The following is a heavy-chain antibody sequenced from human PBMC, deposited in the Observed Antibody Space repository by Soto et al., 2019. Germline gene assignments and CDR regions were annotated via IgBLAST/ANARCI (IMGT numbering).Heavy chain of an antibody. CDR1: GGCISSSSYF. CDR3: MRHYNGPGHYNSPGGAFES. V-gene: IGHV4-39*01. Sequence: SETLSLTCAVCGGCISSSSYFWGWIRQSPGKGLEWIGSLYYTGSTYYNPSLESRVTIYVGASKNQFSLQLGSVTAADTAKYYCMRHYNGPGHYNSPGGAFESWGQGTLVTVSS. J-gene: IGHJ4*02. D-gene: IGHD3-10*01. CDR2: LYYTGST.